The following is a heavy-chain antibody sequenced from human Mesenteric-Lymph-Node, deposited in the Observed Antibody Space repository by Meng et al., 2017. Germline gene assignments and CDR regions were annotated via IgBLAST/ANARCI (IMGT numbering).Heavy chain of an antibody. CDR3: ARNWAYSLDH. CDR2: IHYSPPT. Sequence: VQLEEGGPGPGRLWGPLSPTCAASGASVSSDSWGRWVRQPPGKGLEWIGEIHYSPPTNYNPSLTGRATMSGDKSNYQFSLRLTSLTAADTAVYYCARNWAYSLDHWGQGTLVTVSS. J-gene: IGHJ4*02. D-gene: IGHD2-15*01. CDR1: GASVSSDSW. V-gene: IGHV4-4*02.